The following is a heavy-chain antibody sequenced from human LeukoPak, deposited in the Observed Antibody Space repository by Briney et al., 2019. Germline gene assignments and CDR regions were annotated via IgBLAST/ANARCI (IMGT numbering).Heavy chain of an antibody. CDR2: ISAYNGNT. CDR1: VYTFLSYG. D-gene: IGHD3-10*01. J-gene: IGHJ5*02. CDR3: TRGLKGNYYSGSGTYRWFAP. V-gene: IGHV1-18*01. Sequence: SVPDSFKGCVYTFLSYGINWVGQAPGRGLDWMGWISAYNGNTNYAQKLQRRGTMTTDTSTRTAYMELRSLRSDDTGVYYCTRGLKGNYYSGSGTYRWFAPWGQGTLVTVSS.